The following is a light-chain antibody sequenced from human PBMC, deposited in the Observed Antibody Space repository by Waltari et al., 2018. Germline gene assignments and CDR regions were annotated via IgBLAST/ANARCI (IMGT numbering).Light chain of an antibody. CDR2: DAS. Sequence: ILLTQSPATLSLSPGERATLSCRASQSVTRYLAWYQQKPGQAPRLLISDASNRAAGIPARFSGSGFETDFTLTISSLEPEDSAVYYCQQRSSWPSFGGGTKVEIK. J-gene: IGKJ4*01. CDR1: QSVTRY. CDR3: QQRSSWPS. V-gene: IGKV3-11*01.